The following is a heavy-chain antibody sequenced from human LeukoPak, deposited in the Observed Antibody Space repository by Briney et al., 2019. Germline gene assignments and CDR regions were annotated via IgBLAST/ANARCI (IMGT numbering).Heavy chain of an antibody. D-gene: IGHD6-6*01. CDR3: AKDLGGSSSPFDY. CDR2: IIGSGGST. J-gene: IGHJ4*01. Sequence: SGGSLRLSCAASGFTFSSYAMSWVRQAPGKGLEWVSAIIGSGGSTYYADSVKGRFTISRDNSKNTLYLQMNSLRAEDTAVYYCAKDLGGSSSPFDYWGHRTLVTVSS. CDR1: GFTFSSYA. V-gene: IGHV3-23*01.